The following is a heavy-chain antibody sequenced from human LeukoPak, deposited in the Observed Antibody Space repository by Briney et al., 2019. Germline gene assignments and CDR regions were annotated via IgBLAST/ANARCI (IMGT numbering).Heavy chain of an antibody. J-gene: IGHJ4*02. D-gene: IGHD3-10*01. V-gene: IGHV4-61*01. CDR3: ARDHFGSLDS. CDR1: GFSVTTDSYC. Sequence: SETLPLTCTVSGFSVTTDSYCWGWIRQPPGKGLEWIGYDYCGGNTNYDPSLKRRVTISVDTSKNQFSLTLTSVTAADTAVYFCARDHFGSLDSWGQGILVTVSS. CDR2: DYCGGNT.